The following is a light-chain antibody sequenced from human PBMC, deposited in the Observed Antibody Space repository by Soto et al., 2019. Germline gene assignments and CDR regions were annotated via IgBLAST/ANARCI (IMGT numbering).Light chain of an antibody. CDR2: DTS. Sequence: QAVVTQEPSLTVSPGGTVTLTCGSSTGAVTSGHYPYWFQQKPGQAPRTLIYDTSNKHSWTPAPFAGSLLGGKAALPLSGAQPEGEAEYYCLLSYGGAPVVFGGGTELTVL. CDR1: TGAVTSGHY. V-gene: IGLV7-46*01. CDR3: LLSYGGAPVV. J-gene: IGLJ2*01.